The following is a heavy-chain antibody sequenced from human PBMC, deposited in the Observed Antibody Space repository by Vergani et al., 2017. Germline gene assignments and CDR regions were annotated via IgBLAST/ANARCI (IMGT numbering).Heavy chain of an antibody. V-gene: IGHV4-38-2*01. D-gene: IGHD3-10*01. CDR3: VRTGAVWFGETKDGGWFDP. CDR1: GYSITSGYY. CDR2: IYHTGSA. J-gene: IGHJ5*02. Sequence: QVQLLESGPGLLKPSETLSITCSVSGYSITSGYYWGWIRQPPGRGLEWIGSIYHTGSAYYTPSLKSRVTVSVDTSMNQVSLKLNSVTAADTAVYYCVRTGAVWFGETKDGGWFDPWGQGTLVTVTS.